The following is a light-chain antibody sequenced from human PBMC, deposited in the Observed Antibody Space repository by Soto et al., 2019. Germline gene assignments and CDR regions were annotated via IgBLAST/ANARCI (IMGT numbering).Light chain of an antibody. V-gene: IGKV3-15*01. J-gene: IGKJ2*01. CDR2: VAS. CDR3: QQYNNWPPYT. Sequence: EIVMTQSPATLSVSPGERATLSCRASQSVSSNLAWYQQKPAQAPRLLIYVASTRPTGIPARFSGSGSGTEFTLTISSLQSEDFALYYCQQYNNWPPYTFGQGTKLEIK. CDR1: QSVSSN.